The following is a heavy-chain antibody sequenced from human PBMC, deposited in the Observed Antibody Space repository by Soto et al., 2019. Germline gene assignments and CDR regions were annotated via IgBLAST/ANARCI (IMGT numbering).Heavy chain of an antibody. D-gene: IGHD2-15*01. CDR2: ISSDGSKK. J-gene: IGHJ4*02. CDR3: AMDLHGGTSRFDY. Sequence: QVQLVESGGGVVQPGRSLRLSCVASGFTFSNNGIHWVRQAPGKGLEWVAVISSDGSKKYYADSVKGRFTISRDNSKNTLYLQMNSLRAEDTAVYYCAMDLHGGTSRFDYGGQGTLVTVSS. CDR1: GFTFSNNG. V-gene: IGHV3-30*03.